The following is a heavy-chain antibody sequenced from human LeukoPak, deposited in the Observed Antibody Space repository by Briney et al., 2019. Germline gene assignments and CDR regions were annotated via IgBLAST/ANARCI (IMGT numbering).Heavy chain of an antibody. CDR1: GGSISSSSYY. CDR3: ARNLAGHFGGFYFDD. CDR2: IYYRGST. V-gene: IGHV4-39*07. D-gene: IGHD2-21*01. Sequence: PSETLSLTCTVSGGSISSSSYYWGWIRQPPGKGLEWIGTIYYRGSTHYNPSLKSRVTISVHTSKNQFSLKLSSVTAAVTAVYYCARNLAGHFGGFYFDDWGQGTLVTVSS. J-gene: IGHJ4*02.